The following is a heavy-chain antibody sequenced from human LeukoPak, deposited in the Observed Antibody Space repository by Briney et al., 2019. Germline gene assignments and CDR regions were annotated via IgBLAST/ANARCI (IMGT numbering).Heavy chain of an antibody. CDR2: ISSSGSTI. CDR1: GFTFSSYE. CDR3: ARERIGDDAFDI. J-gene: IGHJ3*02. Sequence: PGGSLRLSCTASGFTFSSYEMNWVRQAPGKGLERVSYISSSGSTIYYADSVKGRFTISGDNAKNSLYLQMNSLRAEDTAVYYCARERIGDDAFDIWGQGTMVTVSS. D-gene: IGHD2-15*01. V-gene: IGHV3-48*03.